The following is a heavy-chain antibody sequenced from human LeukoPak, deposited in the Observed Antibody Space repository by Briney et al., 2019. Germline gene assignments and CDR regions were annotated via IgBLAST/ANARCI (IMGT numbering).Heavy chain of an antibody. Sequence: GESLKISCKGSGYSFTNYWIGWVRQMPGKGLEWMGIIYPGDSDTRYSPSFPGQVTISADKSISTAYLQWSSLRASDSAMYYCALKSRGYCSGGRCYIGYWGQGTLVTVSS. J-gene: IGHJ4*02. D-gene: IGHD2-15*01. CDR2: IYPGDSDT. V-gene: IGHV5-51*01. CDR1: GYSFTNYW. CDR3: ALKSRGYCSGGRCYIGY.